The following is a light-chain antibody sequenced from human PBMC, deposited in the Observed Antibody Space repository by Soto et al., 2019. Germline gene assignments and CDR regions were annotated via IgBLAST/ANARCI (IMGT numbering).Light chain of an antibody. J-gene: IGKJ3*01. CDR3: QQANSFPIT. Sequence: DLQMTQSPSSVSASVGDRVTITCRASQDILSWLAWYQQKPGEAPRLLIYASSNLQNGVPSRFSGSGSGTDFTLTISSLQPEDFATYYCQQANSFPITFGPGTRLDIK. V-gene: IGKV1-12*01. CDR2: ASS. CDR1: QDILSW.